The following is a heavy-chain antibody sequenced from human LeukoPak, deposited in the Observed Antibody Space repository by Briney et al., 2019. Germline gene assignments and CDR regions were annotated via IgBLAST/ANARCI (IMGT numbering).Heavy chain of an antibody. D-gene: IGHD3-16*02. CDR2: INAYNGNT. CDR3: ARRASLEI. J-gene: IGHJ3*02. Sequence: ASVKVSCKASGYTFSSYVISWVRQAPGQGLEWMGWINAYNGNTKYVQKVQGRVTMTTDTSTSTAYMEVRSLRSDDTAVYYCARRASLEIWGHGTMVTVSS. CDR1: GYTFSSYV. V-gene: IGHV1-18*01.